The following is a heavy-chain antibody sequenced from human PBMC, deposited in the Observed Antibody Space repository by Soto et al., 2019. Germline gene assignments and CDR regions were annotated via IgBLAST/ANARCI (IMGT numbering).Heavy chain of an antibody. CDR2: IYYSGST. J-gene: IGHJ6*03. D-gene: IGHD5-18*01. CDR3: AKLFAVDTAMVTGYYMDV. Sequence: PSETLYLTCTVSGGSISSYYWSWIRQPPGKGLEWIGYIYYSGSTNYNPSLKSRVTISVDTSKNQFSLKLSSVTAADTAVYYCAKLFAVDTAMVTGYYMDVWGKGTTVTVSS. CDR1: GGSISSYY. V-gene: IGHV4-59*01.